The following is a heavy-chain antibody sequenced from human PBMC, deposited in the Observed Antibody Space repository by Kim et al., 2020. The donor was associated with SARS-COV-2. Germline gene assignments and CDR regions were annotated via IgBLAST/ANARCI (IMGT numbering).Heavy chain of an antibody. D-gene: IGHD2-15*01. Sequence: ASVKVSCKASGYTFTSYGISWVRQAPGQGLEWMGWISTYNGKTNSAQKLQGRVTMTTDTSTSTAYMELRSLRSDDTAVYYCAKDPGTVVNDYYYYYGMDVWGQGATVTVSS. CDR1: GYTFTSYG. CDR3: AKDPGTVVNDYYYYYGMDV. V-gene: IGHV1-18*01. CDR2: ISTYNGKT. J-gene: IGHJ6*02.